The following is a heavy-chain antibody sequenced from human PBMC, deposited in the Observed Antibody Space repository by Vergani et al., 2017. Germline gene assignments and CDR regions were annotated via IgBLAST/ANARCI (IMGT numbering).Heavy chain of an antibody. CDR1: GFTFSNAW. V-gene: IGHV3-15*01. Sequence: EVQLVESGGGLVKPGGSLRLSCAASGFTFSNAWMSWVRQAPGQGLEWVGRMKSKTDGGTTDYAAPVKGRFTISRDDSKNTLYLQMNSLKTEDTAVYYCTTVQWELLAADDWGQGTLVTVSS. D-gene: IGHD1-26*01. J-gene: IGHJ4*02. CDR3: TTVQWELLAADD. CDR2: MKSKTDGGTT.